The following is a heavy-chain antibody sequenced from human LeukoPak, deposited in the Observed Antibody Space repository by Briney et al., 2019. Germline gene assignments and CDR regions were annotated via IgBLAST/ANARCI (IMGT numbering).Heavy chain of an antibody. V-gene: IGHV4-39*01. CDR3: ARHTSHPYGVDV. CDR2: IYYSGNT. J-gene: IGHJ6*02. CDR1: GGSITSTPYY. Sequence: SETLSLTCTVSGGSITSTPYYWGWIRQTPGKGLEWIATIYYSGNTYYNPSLKSRLTISVDTSKNQFSLKLSSVTAADTAIYYCARHTSHPYGVDVWGQGTTVTVSS.